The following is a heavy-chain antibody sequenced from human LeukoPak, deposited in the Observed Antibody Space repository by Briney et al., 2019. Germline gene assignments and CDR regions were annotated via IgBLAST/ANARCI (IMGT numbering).Heavy chain of an antibody. CDR1: GFTFSSYS. CDR3: ARDRLYKAFDY. CDR2: IKPDETET. D-gene: IGHD3-16*01. V-gene: IGHV3-7*01. J-gene: IGHJ4*02. Sequence: GGSLRLSCAASGFTFSSYSMNWVRQAPGKGLEGVASIKPDETETYYMGSVKGRFTISRDTAKNSLYLQMNSLRAEDTAVYYCARDRLYKAFDYWGQGTLVTVSS.